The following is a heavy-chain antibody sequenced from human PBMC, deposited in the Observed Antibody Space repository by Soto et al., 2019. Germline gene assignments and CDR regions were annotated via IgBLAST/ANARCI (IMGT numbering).Heavy chain of an antibody. V-gene: IGHV3-48*01. CDR1: GFIFRDYS. J-gene: IGHJ4*02. D-gene: IGHD2-2*01. CDR3: TRASSYAVDY. Sequence: EVQLVESGGGLVQSGESLRLSCAASGFIFRDYSMNWVRQTPGKGLEWIAHIAGGGVPTYYADSVKGRFTISRDRGKNFLYLQMNGLKGDDSGIYYCTRASSYAVDYWGQGALVTVSS. CDR2: IAGGGVPT.